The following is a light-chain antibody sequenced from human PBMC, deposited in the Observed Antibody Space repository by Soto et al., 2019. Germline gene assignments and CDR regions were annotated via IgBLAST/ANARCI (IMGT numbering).Light chain of an antibody. CDR1: QGISSS. CDR3: QQHNNNPGT. Sequence: AIQWTQSPSSLSAPVGDSVTITCRASQGISSSLVWYQHKPGKAPKLLIYDGSSLESGVPSRFSGSGSGTDFTLTISRLEPEDIATYYCQQHNNNPGTFGQGTRLEIK. V-gene: IGKV1D-13*01. J-gene: IGKJ5*01. CDR2: DGS.